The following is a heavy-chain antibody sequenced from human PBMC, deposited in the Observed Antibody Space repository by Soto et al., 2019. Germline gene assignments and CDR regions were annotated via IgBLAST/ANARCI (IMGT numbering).Heavy chain of an antibody. CDR2: IKQDGSEM. CDR1: GFTISTYW. J-gene: IGHJ3*02. Sequence: PGGSLRLSCAAPGFTISTYWMSWVRQAPGKGLEWVADIKQDGSEMYYVDSAKGRFTISRDNAKNPLYLQMNSLRAEDTAVYYCARDGAALDIWGQGTMVTVSS. D-gene: IGHD3-16*01. V-gene: IGHV3-7*03. CDR3: ARDGAALDI.